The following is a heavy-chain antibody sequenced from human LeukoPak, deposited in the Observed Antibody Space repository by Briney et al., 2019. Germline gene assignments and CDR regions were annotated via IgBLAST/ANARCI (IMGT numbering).Heavy chain of an antibody. Sequence: PSETLSLTCTVSGGSISSYYWSWIRQPPGKGLEWIGYIYYSGSTNYNPSLKSRVTISVDTSKNQFSLKLSSVTAADTAVYYCARSFRGTVTTARYYYYYGMDVWGQGTTVTVSS. D-gene: IGHD4-17*01. CDR3: ARSFRGTVTTARYYYYYGMDV. CDR1: GGSISSYY. J-gene: IGHJ6*02. CDR2: IYYSGST. V-gene: IGHV4-59*08.